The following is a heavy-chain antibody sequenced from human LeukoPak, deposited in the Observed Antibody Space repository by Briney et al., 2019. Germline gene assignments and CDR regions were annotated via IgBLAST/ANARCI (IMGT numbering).Heavy chain of an antibody. Sequence: ASVKVSCKASGYTFTSYGINWVRQATGQGLEWMGWMNPNSGNTGYAQKFQGRVTMTRNTSISTAYMELSSLRSEDTAAYYCARDGEYYYDSSGSPSSDYWGQGTLVTVSS. CDR1: GYTFTSYG. CDR3: ARDGEYYYDSSGSPSSDY. J-gene: IGHJ4*02. V-gene: IGHV1-8*02. CDR2: MNPNSGNT. D-gene: IGHD3-22*01.